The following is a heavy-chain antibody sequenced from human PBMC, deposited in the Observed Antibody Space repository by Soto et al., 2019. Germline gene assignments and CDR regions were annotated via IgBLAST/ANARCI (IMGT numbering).Heavy chain of an antibody. CDR1: GGSISSGGYS. Sequence: PSETLSLTCAVSGGSISSGGYSGSWIRQPPGKGLEWIGYIYHSGSTYYNPSLKSRVTISVDRSKNQFSLKLSSVTAADTAVYYCARESRRGRIDYWGQGTLVTVSS. J-gene: IGHJ4*02. CDR2: IYHSGST. CDR3: ARESRRGRIDY. V-gene: IGHV4-30-2*01. D-gene: IGHD3-10*01.